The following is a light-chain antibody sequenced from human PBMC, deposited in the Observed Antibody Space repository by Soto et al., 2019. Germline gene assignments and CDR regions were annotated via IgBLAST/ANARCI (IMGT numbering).Light chain of an antibody. Sequence: DVQMTQSPPSLSASVGDRVTITCRASQTIDRSLNWYQQKPGKAPKLLIYDASNLQSGVPSRFSGSGSGPAFSLTISSLQPEDFATYYCQQSQSRPFTFGPGTKVDIK. CDR1: QTIDRS. V-gene: IGKV1-39*01. CDR2: DAS. CDR3: QQSQSRPFT. J-gene: IGKJ3*01.